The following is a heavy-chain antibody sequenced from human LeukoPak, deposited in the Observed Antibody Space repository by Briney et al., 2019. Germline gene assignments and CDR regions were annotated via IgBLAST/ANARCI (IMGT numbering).Heavy chain of an antibody. D-gene: IGHD3-16*02. CDR3: ARHWTYYDYVWGSYRPYYFDY. CDR2: INHSGST. Sequence: ASETLSLTCAVYGGSFSGYYWSWIRQPPGKGLEWIGEINHSGSTNYNPSLKSRVTISVDTPKNQFSLKLSSVTAADTAVYYCARHWTYYDYVWGSYRPYYFDYWGQGTLVTVSS. J-gene: IGHJ4*02. CDR1: GGSFSGYY. V-gene: IGHV4-34*01.